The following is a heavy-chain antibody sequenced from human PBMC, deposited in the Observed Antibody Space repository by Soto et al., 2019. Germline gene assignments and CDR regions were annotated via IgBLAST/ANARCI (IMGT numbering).Heavy chain of an antibody. Sequence: GGSLRLSCAASGFTLSDHYIDWVRQAPGKGLEWVGRSRDKPQGYSTAYAASVKGRFTTSRDESKNSAYLQMNSLKTEDTAVYYCVRATYFSDSSGYTRCLDYWGQGTLVTVSS. CDR1: GFTLSDHY. CDR3: VRATYFSDSSGYTRCLDY. CDR2: SRDKPQGYST. J-gene: IGHJ4*02. V-gene: IGHV3-72*01. D-gene: IGHD3-22*01.